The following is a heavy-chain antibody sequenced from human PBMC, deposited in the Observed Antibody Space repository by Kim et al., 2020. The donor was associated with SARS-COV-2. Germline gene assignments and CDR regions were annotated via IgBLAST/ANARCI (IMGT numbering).Heavy chain of an antibody. CDR2: INPSNGDT. D-gene: IGHD2-15*01. CDR1: GYTFTNYY. CDR3: AREYRGGYFDY. V-gene: IGHV1-46*01. Sequence: ASVKVSCKTSGYTFTNYYVHWVRQAPGQGLEWMGLINPSNGDTNYAQKFQARVTMTRDTSTSTVYMDLSSLTSEDMAMYFCAREYRGGYFDYWGQGTLVTISS. J-gene: IGHJ4*02.